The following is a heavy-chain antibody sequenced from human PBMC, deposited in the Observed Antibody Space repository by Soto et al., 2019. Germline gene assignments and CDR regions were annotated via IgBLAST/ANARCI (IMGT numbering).Heavy chain of an antibody. Sequence: VGSLRLSCAASGFSFSSYGMHWVRQAPGKGLEWVAVISYDESTTFYADSVKGRFTSSRDNSKNTLFLQMNSLRPEDTAVYYCSKAMIGSYDSDAFDVWGQGTRVIVSS. CDR2: ISYDESTT. CDR1: GFSFSSYG. J-gene: IGHJ3*01. V-gene: IGHV3-30*18. CDR3: SKAMIGSYDSDAFDV. D-gene: IGHD3-22*01.